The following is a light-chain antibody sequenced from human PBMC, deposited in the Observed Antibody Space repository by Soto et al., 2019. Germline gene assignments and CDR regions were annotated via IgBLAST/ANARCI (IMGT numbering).Light chain of an antibody. V-gene: IGKV3-15*01. CDR3: QQYNNWPPRYT. J-gene: IGKJ2*01. Sequence: EIVMTQSPATLSLSLGERATLSCRASQSISRNLVWYHQRPGQAPRLLIYAASTRATGIPARFSGSGSGTDFTLTISGLQSEDFGVYFCQQYNNWPPRYTFGQGTKLEIK. CDR2: AAS. CDR1: QSISRN.